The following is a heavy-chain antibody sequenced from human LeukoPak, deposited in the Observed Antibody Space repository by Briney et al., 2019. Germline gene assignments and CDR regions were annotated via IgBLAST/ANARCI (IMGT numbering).Heavy chain of an antibody. CDR2: IGSSSNYI. J-gene: IGHJ1*01. D-gene: IGHD3-22*01. Sequence: GGSLRLSCVASGFTFSSYSMNWVRQAPGKGLEWVSCIGSSSNYIYYGDSVKGRFTISRDNAKNSLYLQMNSLRAEDTAVYYCARDYYDSSGYYLKYFQHWGQGTLVTVSS. V-gene: IGHV3-21*01. CDR3: ARDYYDSSGYYLKYFQH. CDR1: GFTFSSYS.